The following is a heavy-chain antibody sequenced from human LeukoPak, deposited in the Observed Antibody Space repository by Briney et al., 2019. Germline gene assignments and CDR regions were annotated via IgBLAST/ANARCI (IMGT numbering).Heavy chain of an antibody. CDR1: GYTFNSYG. CDR2: ISYDGNTK. J-gene: IGHJ5*02. Sequence: RVSCKTSGYTFNSYGMHWVRQGPGKGLEWVAVISYDGNTKDYADSVKGRFTISRDNSKNTLYLQMNSLRAEDTAVYYCAKGLIRWISYGSLGSWGQGTLVTVSS. D-gene: IGHD5-18*01. V-gene: IGHV3-30*18. CDR3: AKGLIRWISYGSLGS.